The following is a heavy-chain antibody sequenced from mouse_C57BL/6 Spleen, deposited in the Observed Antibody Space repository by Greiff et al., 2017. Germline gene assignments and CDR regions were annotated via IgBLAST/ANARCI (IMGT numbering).Heavy chain of an antibody. CDR3: ARSAGGSSYDGYAMDY. CDR1: GFNIKNTY. D-gene: IGHD1-1*01. CDR2: IDPANGNT. V-gene: IGHV14-3*01. Sequence: EVQLQQSVAELVRPGASVKLSCTASGFNIKNTYMHWVKQRPEQGLEWIGRIDPANGNTKYAQKFQGKAPITADTSSNTAYLQLSSLTSEDTAIYYCARSAGGSSYDGYAMDYWGQGTSVTVSS. J-gene: IGHJ4*01.